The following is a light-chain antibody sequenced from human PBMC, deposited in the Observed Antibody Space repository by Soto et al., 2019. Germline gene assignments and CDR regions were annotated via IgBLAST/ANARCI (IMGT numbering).Light chain of an antibody. CDR1: QDISNY. Sequence: DIQMTQSPSSLSASVGDRVTITCQASQDISNYLNWYQQKPGKAPKLLIYDASNLEPGVPSRFSGSGSGTDFTLTISSLQPQDIATYYCQHFDSLPYSFGQGTKLEIK. V-gene: IGKV1-33*01. CDR2: DAS. CDR3: QHFDSLPYS. J-gene: IGKJ2*03.